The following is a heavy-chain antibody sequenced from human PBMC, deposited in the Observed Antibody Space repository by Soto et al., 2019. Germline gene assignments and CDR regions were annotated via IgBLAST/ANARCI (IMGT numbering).Heavy chain of an antibody. CDR2: IYYSGST. CDR1: GGSISSGGYY. CDR3: ARVKEVLIVGAVDAFDI. Sequence: SETLSLTCTVSGGSISSGGYYWSWIRQHPGKGLEWIGYIYYSGSTYYNPSLKSRVTISVDTSKNQFSLKLSSVTAADTAVYYCARVKEVLIVGAVDAFDIWGQGTMVTVSS. V-gene: IGHV4-31*03. D-gene: IGHD1-26*01. J-gene: IGHJ3*02.